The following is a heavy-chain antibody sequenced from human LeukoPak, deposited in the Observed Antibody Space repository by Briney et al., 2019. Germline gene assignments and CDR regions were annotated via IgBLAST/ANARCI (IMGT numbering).Heavy chain of an antibody. J-gene: IGHJ4*02. CDR2: INPSGGST. CDR3: AKDLSYYDILTGYYTVGYDY. D-gene: IGHD3-9*01. V-gene: IGHV1-46*01. CDR1: GYTFTSYY. Sequence: ASVKVSCKASGYTFTSYYMHWVRQAPGQGLEWMGIINPSGGSTSYAQKFQGRVTMTRDMSTSTVYMELSSLRSEDTAVYYCAKDLSYYDILTGYYTVGYDYWGQGTLVTVSS.